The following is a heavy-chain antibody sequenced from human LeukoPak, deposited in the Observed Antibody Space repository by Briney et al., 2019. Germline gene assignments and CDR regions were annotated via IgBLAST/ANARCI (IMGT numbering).Heavy chain of an antibody. V-gene: IGHV3-21*01. D-gene: IGHD2-2*01. Sequence: GGSLRLSCAASGFSFGGYDMNWVRQAPGKGLEGVSSITTSSSYIYYAESVKGRFTVSRDNAKNSLYLQMNSLRAEDTAVYHCASHIVVVTAIRYYAMDVWGQGTTVTVSS. J-gene: IGHJ6*02. CDR1: GFSFGGYD. CDR3: ASHIVVVTAIRYYAMDV. CDR2: ITTSSSYI.